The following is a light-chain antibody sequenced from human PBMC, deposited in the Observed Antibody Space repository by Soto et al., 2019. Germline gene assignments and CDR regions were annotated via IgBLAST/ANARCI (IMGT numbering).Light chain of an antibody. J-gene: IGKJ2*01. CDR1: QGLNNW. Sequence: DIKMTQSPSSVSASVGDIVTITCRASQGLNNWLAWYQQKPGKAPRLLIYAAASLQSGVPSRFSGSGSGTDFILTISSLQPEDFATYFCQQTNSFPYTFGQGTKVDIK. V-gene: IGKV1-12*01. CDR2: AAA. CDR3: QQTNSFPYT.